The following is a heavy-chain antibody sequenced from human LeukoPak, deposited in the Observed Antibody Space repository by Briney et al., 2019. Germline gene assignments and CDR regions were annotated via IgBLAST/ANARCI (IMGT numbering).Heavy chain of an antibody. CDR1: GFTFRSYA. CDR3: ARGHMVEATMDSFDI. J-gene: IGHJ3*02. CDR2: ISGSGGST. Sequence: GGSLRLSCAASGFTFRSYAMSWVRQAPGKGLEWVSAISGSGGSTYYADSVKGRFTISRDNAKNSLYLQMNSLRAEDTAVYYCARGHMVEATMDSFDIWGQGTMVTVSS. D-gene: IGHD1-26*01. V-gene: IGHV3-23*01.